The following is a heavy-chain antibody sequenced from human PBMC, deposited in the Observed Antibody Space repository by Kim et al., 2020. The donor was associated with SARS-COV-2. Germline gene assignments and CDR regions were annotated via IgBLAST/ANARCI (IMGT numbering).Heavy chain of an antibody. Sequence: GGSLRLSCAASGFTFSSYGMHWVRQAPGKGLEWVAVISYDGSNKYYADSVKGRFTISRDNSKNTLYLQMNSLRAEDTAVYYCAKPLNSSGYYYVDDAFDIWGQGTMVTVSS. CDR3: AKPLNSSGYYYVDDAFDI. D-gene: IGHD3-22*01. J-gene: IGHJ3*02. CDR2: ISYDGSNK. CDR1: GFTFSSYG. V-gene: IGHV3-30*18.